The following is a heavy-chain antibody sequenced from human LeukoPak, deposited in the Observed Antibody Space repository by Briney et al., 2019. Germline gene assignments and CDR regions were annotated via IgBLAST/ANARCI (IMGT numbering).Heavy chain of an antibody. CDR2: INPNSGGT. Sequence: ASVKVSCKASGYTFTGYYMHWVRQAPGQGLEWMGWINPNSGGTNYAQKFQGRVTMTRDTSISTAYMELSSLRSEDTAVYYCARAYYGDYVRDAFDIWGQGTMVTVSS. CDR3: ARAYYGDYVRDAFDI. V-gene: IGHV1-2*02. CDR1: GYTFTGYY. D-gene: IGHD4-17*01. J-gene: IGHJ3*02.